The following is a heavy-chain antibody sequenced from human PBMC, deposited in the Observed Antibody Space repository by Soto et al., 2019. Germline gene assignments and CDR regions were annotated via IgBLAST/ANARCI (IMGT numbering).Heavy chain of an antibody. CDR1: GFTFSSYA. CDR3: AKRSSSFTFDY. D-gene: IGHD3-3*01. CDR2: ISGSDDST. Sequence: VQLLESGGGLVQPGESLRLSCAASGFTFSSYAMSWVRQAPGKGLEWVSVISGSDDSTYYADSVKGRFTISRDNSKNTLYLQMNSLRVEDTAIYYCAKRSSSFTFDYWGQGTLVTVSS. J-gene: IGHJ4*02. V-gene: IGHV3-23*01.